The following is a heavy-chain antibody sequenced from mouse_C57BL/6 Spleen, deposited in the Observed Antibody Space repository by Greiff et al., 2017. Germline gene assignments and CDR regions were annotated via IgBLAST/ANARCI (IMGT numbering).Heavy chain of an antibody. Sequence: EVKLQESGPVLVKPGASVKMSCKASGYTFTDYYMNWVKQSHGKSLEWIGVINPYNGGTSYNQKFKGKATLTVDKSSSTAYMELNSLTSEDSAVYYCARNYDYDEKDLDDWGQGTTLTVSS. J-gene: IGHJ2*01. CDR2: INPYNGGT. D-gene: IGHD2-4*01. CDR3: ARNYDYDEKDLDD. V-gene: IGHV1-19*01. CDR1: GYTFTDYY.